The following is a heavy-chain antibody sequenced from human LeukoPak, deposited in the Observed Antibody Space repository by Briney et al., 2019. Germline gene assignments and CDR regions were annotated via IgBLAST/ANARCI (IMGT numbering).Heavy chain of an antibody. Sequence: PGGSLRLSCAASGFTFSDHYIDWVRQAPGKGLEWVARTRNKVDSYTTAYAASVTGRFTVSRDDSSNSVYLQMNSLKIEDTAVYYCARSMYGEGRRIIDFDYWGQGSLLTVSS. D-gene: IGHD4/OR15-4a*01. V-gene: IGHV3-72*01. CDR2: TRNKVDSYTT. J-gene: IGHJ4*02. CDR1: GFTFSDHY. CDR3: ARSMYGEGRRIIDFDY.